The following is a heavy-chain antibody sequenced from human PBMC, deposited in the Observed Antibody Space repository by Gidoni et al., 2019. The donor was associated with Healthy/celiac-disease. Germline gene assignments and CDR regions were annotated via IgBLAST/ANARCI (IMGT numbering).Heavy chain of an antibody. V-gene: IGHV5-51*01. Sequence: EVQLVQSGAEVKKPGESLKISCKGSGYSFTSYWSGWVRQMPGKGREWMGIIYPGDSDTRYSPSFQGQGTISADKSISTAYLQWSSLKASDTAMYYCARSSNDGYNLVFNWFDPWGQGTLVTVSS. CDR2: IYPGDSDT. CDR1: GYSFTSYW. J-gene: IGHJ5*02. CDR3: ARSSNDGYNLVFNWFDP. D-gene: IGHD5-12*01.